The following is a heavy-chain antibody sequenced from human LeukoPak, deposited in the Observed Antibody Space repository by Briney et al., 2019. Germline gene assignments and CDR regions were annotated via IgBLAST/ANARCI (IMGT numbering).Heavy chain of an antibody. CDR2: ISGTGGST. CDR1: GFTFSSYA. D-gene: IGHD3-3*01. CDR3: AKAGNYDFWSGSSDYFDY. Sequence: GGSLRLSCAASGFTFSSYAMSWVRQAPGKGLEWVSGISGTGGSTYHADSVKGRFTPSRDNSKNTLYLQMNSLRAEDTAVYYCAKAGNYDFWSGSSDYFDYWGQGTLVTVSS. V-gene: IGHV3-23*01. J-gene: IGHJ4*02.